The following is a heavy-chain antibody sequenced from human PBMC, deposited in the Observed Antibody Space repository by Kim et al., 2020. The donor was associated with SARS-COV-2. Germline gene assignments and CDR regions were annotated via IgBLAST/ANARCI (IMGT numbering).Heavy chain of an antibody. D-gene: IGHD3-10*01. CDR3: ASLYYYGSGSYYANYYHGLDV. CDR2: ISHDGSKK. V-gene: IGHV3-30-3*01. CDR1: GFTFSNYA. J-gene: IGHJ6*02. Sequence: GGSLRLSCAASGFTFSNYAIHWVRQAPGKGLEWVALISHDGSKKDYAESVEGRFFMSRDNSRNTLYLQMNSLRLEDRAVYYCASLYYYGSGSYYANYYHGLDVWGHGTTVTVSS.